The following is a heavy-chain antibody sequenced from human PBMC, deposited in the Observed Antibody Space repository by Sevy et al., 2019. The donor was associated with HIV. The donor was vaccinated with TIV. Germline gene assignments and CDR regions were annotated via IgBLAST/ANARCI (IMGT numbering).Heavy chain of an antibody. D-gene: IGHD3-3*01. CDR2: IWYDGTNK. CDR3: AREGLLEWLFSFDY. V-gene: IGHV3-33*01. CDR1: GFTFSSYG. J-gene: IGHJ4*02. Sequence: GGSLRLSCAASGFTFSSYGMHWVRQAPGKGLEWVAVIWYDGTNKYYADSVKGRFTISRDNSNNTLYLQMNSLRAEDTDVYYCAREGLLEWLFSFDYRGQGTLVTVSS.